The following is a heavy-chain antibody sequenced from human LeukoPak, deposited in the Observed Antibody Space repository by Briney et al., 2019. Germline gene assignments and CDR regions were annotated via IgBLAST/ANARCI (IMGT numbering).Heavy chain of an antibody. CDR1: GGSISSSNW. J-gene: IGHJ4*02. D-gene: IGHD3-22*01. Sequence: SETLSLTCAVSGGSISSSNWWSWVRQPPGKGLEWIGEIYHSGSTNYNPSLKSRVTISVDTSKNQFSLKLSSVTAADTAVYYCARDLRDSSGYYPAPFDYWGQGTLVTVSS. CDR2: IYHSGST. CDR3: ARDLRDSSGYYPAPFDY. V-gene: IGHV4-4*02.